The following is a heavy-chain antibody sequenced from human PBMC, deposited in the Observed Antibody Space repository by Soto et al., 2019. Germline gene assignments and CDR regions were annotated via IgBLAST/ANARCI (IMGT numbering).Heavy chain of an antibody. V-gene: IGHV1-69*08. J-gene: IGHJ4*02. CDR3: PRERVGGYGY. CDR2: IIPILGIA. D-gene: IGHD1-26*01. CDR1: GGTFSSYT. Sequence: QVQLVQSGAEVKKPGSSVKVSCKASGGTFSSYTISWVRQAPGQGLEWMGRIIPILGIANYAQKFQGSVTTTADKAPRTAYMELSSLSSEDTAVYYCPRERVGGYGYWGQGTLVTVSS.